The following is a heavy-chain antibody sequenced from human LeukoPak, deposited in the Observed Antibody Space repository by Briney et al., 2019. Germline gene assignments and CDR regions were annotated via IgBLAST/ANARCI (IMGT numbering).Heavy chain of an antibody. Sequence: GGSLRLSCAASGFNLSSYAMSWVRQAPGKGLEWVSAISGSDGSTYFADSVKGRFTISRDISKNTLSLQMNSLRAEDTAVYYCAKARGSTSSLSIDSWGKGTLVTVSS. J-gene: IGHJ4*02. CDR3: AKARGSTSSLSIDS. D-gene: IGHD2-15*01. CDR1: GFNLSSYA. CDR2: ISGSDGST. V-gene: IGHV3-23*01.